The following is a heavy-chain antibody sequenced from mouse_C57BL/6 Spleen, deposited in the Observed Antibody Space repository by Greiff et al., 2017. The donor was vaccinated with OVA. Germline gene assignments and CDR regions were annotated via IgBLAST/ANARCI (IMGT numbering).Heavy chain of an antibody. CDR2: ISSGGSYT. J-gene: IGHJ2*01. CDR3: ARQGNSYFDY. D-gene: IGHD2-1*01. Sequence: EVKVVESGGDLVKPGGSLKLSCAASGFTFSSYGMSWVRQTPDKRLEWVATISSGGSYTYYPDSVKGRFTISRDNAKNTLYLQMSSLKSEDTAMYYCARQGNSYFDYWGQGTTLTVSS. CDR1: GFTFSSYG. V-gene: IGHV5-6*01.